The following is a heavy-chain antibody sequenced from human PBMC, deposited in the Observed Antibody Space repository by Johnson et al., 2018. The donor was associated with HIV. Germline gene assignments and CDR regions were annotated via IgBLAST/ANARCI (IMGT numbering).Heavy chain of an antibody. Sequence: QVQLVESGGGVVQPGGSLRLSCAASGFTFSSYGMHWVRQAPGKGLEWVAFIRYDGSNKYYADSVKGRFTISRENSKNTVFLQMNTLRADDTAVYYWAKVARYGGSGWVDAFDIWGKGTMVTVS. CDR3: AKVARYGGSGWVDAFDI. J-gene: IGHJ3*02. D-gene: IGHD6-19*01. V-gene: IGHV3-30*02. CDR1: GFTFSSYG. CDR2: IRYDGSNK.